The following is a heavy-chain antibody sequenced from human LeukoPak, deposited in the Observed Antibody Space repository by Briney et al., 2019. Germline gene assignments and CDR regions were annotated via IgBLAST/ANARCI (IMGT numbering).Heavy chain of an antibody. Sequence: GSLRLSCAASGFTFSSYAMHWVRQAPGKGLEWVAVISYDGSNKYYADFVKGRFTISRDNSKNTLYLQMNSLRAEDTAVYYCAKGRGVPAAYYYFDYWGQGTLVTVSS. J-gene: IGHJ4*02. V-gene: IGHV3-30-3*01. CDR3: AKGRGVPAAYYYFDY. D-gene: IGHD2-2*01. CDR1: GFTFSSYA. CDR2: ISYDGSNK.